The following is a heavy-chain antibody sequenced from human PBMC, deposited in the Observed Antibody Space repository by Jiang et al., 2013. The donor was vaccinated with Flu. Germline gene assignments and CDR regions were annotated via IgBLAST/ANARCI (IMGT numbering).Heavy chain of an antibody. CDR3: ARLDVGIVVVPAATSGDYYYYGMDV. CDR2: IYPGDSDT. Sequence: PGKGLEWMGIIYPGDSDTRYSPSFQGQVTISADKSISTAYLQWSSLKASDTAMYYCARLDVGIVVVPAATSGDYYYYGMDVWGQGTTVTVSS. V-gene: IGHV5-51*01. D-gene: IGHD2-2*01. J-gene: IGHJ6*02.